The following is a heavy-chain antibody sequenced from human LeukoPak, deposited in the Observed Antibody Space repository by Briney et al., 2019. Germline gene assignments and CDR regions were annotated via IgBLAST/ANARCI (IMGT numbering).Heavy chain of an antibody. V-gene: IGHV4-38-2*02. D-gene: IGHD3-22*01. CDR3: ASLIGTMIVVVGHFDY. CDR1: GYSISSGYY. J-gene: IGHJ4*02. CDR2: IYHSGST. Sequence: KPSETLSLTCTVSGYSISSGYYWGWIRQPPGKGLEWIGSIYHSGSTYYNPSLKSRVTISVDTSKNQFSLKLSSVTAADTAVYYCASLIGTMIVVVGHFDYWGQGTLVTVSS.